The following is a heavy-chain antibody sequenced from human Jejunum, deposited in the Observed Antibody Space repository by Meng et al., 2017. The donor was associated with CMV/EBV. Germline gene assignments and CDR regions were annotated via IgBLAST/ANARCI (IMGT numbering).Heavy chain of an antibody. V-gene: IGHV4-30-4*08. J-gene: IGHJ4*02. CDR3: ARGNLAESTSSPDYFDY. CDR2: IDHSGGT. CDR1: SINTGDYY. D-gene: IGHD6-6*01. Sequence: SINTGDYYGGWIRQVPGRGLEWIGYIDHSGGTSYNPSLKSRVTMSVDTSKDHFSLKVSSVTAADTAMYYCARGNLAESTSSPDYFDYWGQGTLVTVSS.